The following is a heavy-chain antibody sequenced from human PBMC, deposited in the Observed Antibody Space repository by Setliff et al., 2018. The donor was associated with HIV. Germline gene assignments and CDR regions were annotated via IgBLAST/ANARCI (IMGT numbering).Heavy chain of an antibody. D-gene: IGHD3-22*01. CDR1: DGSISSQY. V-gene: IGHV4-59*11. Sequence: SETLSLTCTVSDGSISSQYWSWIRQPPGKGLEWVGSIYYTGNTNYNPSLKSRVTISVDTSKNELSLKMSSVTAADTAVYYCARAPATTIVVVNHVPLAAFGLWGQGTMVTV. CDR3: ARAPATTIVVVNHVPLAAFGL. J-gene: IGHJ3*01. CDR2: IYYTGNT.